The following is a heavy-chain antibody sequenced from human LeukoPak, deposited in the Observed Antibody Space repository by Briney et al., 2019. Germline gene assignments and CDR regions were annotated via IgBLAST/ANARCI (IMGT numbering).Heavy chain of an antibody. CDR3: ARSRFSDNSGWEDFDY. CDR2: ISSRSSCI. D-gene: IGHD5-12*01. V-gene: IGHV3-21*01. Sequence: PGGSLRLSCATSGFTFSSYSMNWVRQAPGKGLEWVSSISSRSSCIYYADSVKGRFTISRDNAKNSLYLQMNSLRAEDTAVYYCARSRFSDNSGWEDFDYWGQGTLVTVSS. J-gene: IGHJ4*02. CDR1: GFTFSSYS.